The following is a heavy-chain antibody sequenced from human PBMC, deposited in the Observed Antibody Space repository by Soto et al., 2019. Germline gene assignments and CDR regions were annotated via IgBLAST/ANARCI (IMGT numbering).Heavy chain of an antibody. J-gene: IGHJ4*02. V-gene: IGHV4-59*01. CDR3: ARALSSNLDFDY. CDR1: DGSLSSYY. CDR2: IYYTGTT. D-gene: IGHD6-13*01. Sequence: QVQLQESGPGLVEPSETLSLTCTISDGSLSSYYWSWIRQPPGKGLEWIAYIYYTGTTNYNPSLKSRVTISIDTSKNQFSLKLTSVTAADTAVYYCARALSSNLDFDYWGQGILVTVSS.